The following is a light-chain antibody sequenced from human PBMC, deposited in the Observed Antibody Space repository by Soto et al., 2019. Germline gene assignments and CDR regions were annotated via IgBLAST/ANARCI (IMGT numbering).Light chain of an antibody. CDR2: DAS. V-gene: IGKV1-33*01. CDR1: QDISNY. J-gene: IGKJ3*01. Sequence: DIQMTQSPSSLSASVGDRVTITCQASQDISNYLNWYQQKPGKAPKLLIYDASNLETGVPSRFSGSVSGTDFIFTISSLQAEDIATYYCQQYDNLPFTFGPGTKVDIK. CDR3: QQYDNLPFT.